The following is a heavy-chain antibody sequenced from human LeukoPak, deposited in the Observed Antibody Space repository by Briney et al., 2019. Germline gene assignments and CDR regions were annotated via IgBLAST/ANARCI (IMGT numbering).Heavy chain of an antibody. J-gene: IGHJ6*02. V-gene: IGHV3-15*01. CDR3: TTVSYYYYGMDV. Sequence: PGGSLRLSCAASGFTFSNAWMSWVRQAPGKGLEWVGRIKSKTDGGTTDYAAPVKGRFTISRDDSKNTLYLQMSSLKTEDTAVYYCTTVSYYYYGMDVWGQGTTVTVSS. CDR2: IKSKTDGGTT. CDR1: GFTFSNAW.